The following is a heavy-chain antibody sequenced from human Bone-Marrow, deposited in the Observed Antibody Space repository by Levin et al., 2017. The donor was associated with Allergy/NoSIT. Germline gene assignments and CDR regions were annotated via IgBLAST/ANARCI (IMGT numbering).Heavy chain of an antibody. D-gene: IGHD1-20*01. CDR2: IRNKANSYAA. J-gene: IGHJ3*02. V-gene: IGHV3-73*01. CDR1: GFSFSGFS. CDR3: TRYNYAGRGDAFDI. Sequence: GGSLRLSCAASGFSFSGFSIHWVRQASGRGLEWVGRIRNKANSYAAEYAASVKGRFIISRDDSRNTAYLQMDSLKTEDTALYYCTRYNYAGRGDAFDIWGQGTKVTVSS.